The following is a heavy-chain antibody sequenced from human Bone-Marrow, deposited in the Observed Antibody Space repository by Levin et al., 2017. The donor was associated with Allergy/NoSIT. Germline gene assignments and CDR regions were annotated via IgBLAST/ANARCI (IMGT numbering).Heavy chain of an antibody. CDR3: ATFDFWSNYVRL. CDR1: GYTLNDLS. Sequence: GESLKISCKVSGYTLNDLSIHWVRQAPGKGPEWMGGYHPEDGKTVYAQKFQGRFTMTEDTATDTAYMELSSLRSEDTAVYYCATFDFWSNYVRLWGQGTLVLVSS. V-gene: IGHV1-24*01. J-gene: IGHJ4*02. CDR2: YHPEDGKT. D-gene: IGHD3-3*01.